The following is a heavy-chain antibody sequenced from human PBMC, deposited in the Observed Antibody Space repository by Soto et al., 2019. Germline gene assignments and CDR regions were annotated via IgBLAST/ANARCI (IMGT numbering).Heavy chain of an antibody. Sequence: QVQLVQSGAEVKRPGSSVKVSCKASGDTFSFYSINWVRQAPGLGLEWMGRVNPILSMSNYAQRFQGRVTRTADKPTSTAYMELSGLRSEDTAMYYCATSYGSGYRAFDYWGQGALVTVSS. CDR1: GDTFSFYS. D-gene: IGHD3-10*01. V-gene: IGHV1-69*04. J-gene: IGHJ4*02. CDR2: VNPILSMS. CDR3: ATSYGSGYRAFDY.